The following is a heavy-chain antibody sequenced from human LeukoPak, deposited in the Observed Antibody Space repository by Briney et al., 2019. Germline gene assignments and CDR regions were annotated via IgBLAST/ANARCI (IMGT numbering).Heavy chain of an antibody. Sequence: KPSETLSLTCAVSGGSISSSNWWSWVRQPPGKGLEWIGEIYHSGSTNYNPSLKSRVTISVDKSKNQFSLKLSSVTAADTAVYYCARLDTYSSGWYFDYWGQGTLVTVSS. CDR2: IYHSGST. CDR3: ARLDTYSSGWYFDY. J-gene: IGHJ4*02. CDR1: GGSISSSNW. V-gene: IGHV4-4*02. D-gene: IGHD6-19*01.